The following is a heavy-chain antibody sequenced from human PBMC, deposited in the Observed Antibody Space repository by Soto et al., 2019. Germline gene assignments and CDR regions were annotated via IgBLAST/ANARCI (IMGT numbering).Heavy chain of an antibody. V-gene: IGHV5-10-1*01. Sequence: EVQLVQSGAEVKKPGESLRISCKGSGYNFITFWITWVRQMPGKGLEWMGRIDPSDSYINYSPSFQGHVTISADKSINTAYLQWSSLEASDPAIYYCAREAMTSVANDYWGQGTLVSVSS. D-gene: IGHD4-17*01. CDR2: IDPSDSYI. CDR3: AREAMTSVANDY. J-gene: IGHJ4*02. CDR1: GYNFITFW.